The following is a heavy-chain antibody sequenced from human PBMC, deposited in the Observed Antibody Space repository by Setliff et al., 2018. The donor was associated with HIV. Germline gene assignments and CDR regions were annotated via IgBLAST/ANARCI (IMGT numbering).Heavy chain of an antibody. Sequence: PSETLSLTCIVSGASISSNTWSWIRQAPGKGLQWIGFIYNSVTTNYNPSLKSRVTISLDTSKNQFSLKLTSVTAADTAMYYCASRIYYYDESRVLREEGFVPWGQGTLVTVSS. CDR2: IYNSVTT. J-gene: IGHJ5*02. D-gene: IGHD3-22*01. CDR3: ASRIYYYDESRVLREEGFVP. CDR1: GASISSNT. V-gene: IGHV4-59*08.